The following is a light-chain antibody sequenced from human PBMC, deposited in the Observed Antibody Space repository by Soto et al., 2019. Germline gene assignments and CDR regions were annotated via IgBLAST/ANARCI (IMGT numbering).Light chain of an antibody. J-gene: IGLJ2*01. CDR2: SNN. CDR1: SSNIGRNT. V-gene: IGLV1-44*01. Sequence: QSVLTQPPSASGTPGQRATISCSGSSSNIGRNTVNWYQQLAGAAPKLLIYSNNQRPSGVPDRFSGSKSDTSASLAISGLQSEDEADYYCAAWDDSLKKAIFGGGTKLTVL. CDR3: AAWDDSLKKAI.